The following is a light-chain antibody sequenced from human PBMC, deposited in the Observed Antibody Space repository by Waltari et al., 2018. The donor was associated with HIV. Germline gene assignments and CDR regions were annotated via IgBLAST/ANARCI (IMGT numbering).Light chain of an antibody. V-gene: IGLV1-47*01. Sequence: QSVLTQPPSASGTPGQRVTISCSGSGSNIGSNYVYWYQHLPGTAPKLLIDRNNQRPSGVPDRFSGSKSGTSASLAISGLRSEDEADYYCAAWDDSRRGVFGGGTKLTVL. CDR2: RNN. CDR3: AAWDDSRRGV. CDR1: GSNIGSNY. J-gene: IGLJ2*01.